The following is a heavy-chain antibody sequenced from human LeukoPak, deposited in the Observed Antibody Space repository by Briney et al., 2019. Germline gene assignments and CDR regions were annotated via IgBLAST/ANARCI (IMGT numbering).Heavy chain of an antibody. V-gene: IGHV3-23*01. J-gene: IGHJ4*02. D-gene: IGHD2-15*01. CDR2: ISGSGGST. CDR1: GFTFSSYA. CDR3: AKAPVTSCRGAFCYPFDY. Sequence: PGGSLRLSCVASGFTFSSYAMSWVRQAPGKGLEWVSAISGSGGSTYYADSVKGRFTISRDTSRSTLYLQMNSLRAEDAAVYYCAKAPVTSCRGAFCYPFDYWGQGTLVTVSS.